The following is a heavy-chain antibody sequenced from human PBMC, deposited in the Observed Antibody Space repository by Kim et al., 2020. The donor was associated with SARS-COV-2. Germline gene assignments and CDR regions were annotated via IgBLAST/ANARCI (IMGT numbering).Heavy chain of an antibody. J-gene: IGHJ4*02. D-gene: IGHD2-21*01. CDR1: GFTFDDYG. CDR3: ARGIIPTSDY. V-gene: IGHV3-20*01. CDR2: INWNGDST. Sequence: GGSLRLSCAASGFTFDDYGMSWVRQAPGKGLEWVSGINWNGDSTHYADSVKGRFTISRDNAKNSLYLQMNNLRAEDSALYHCARGIIPTSDYWGQGTLVTASS.